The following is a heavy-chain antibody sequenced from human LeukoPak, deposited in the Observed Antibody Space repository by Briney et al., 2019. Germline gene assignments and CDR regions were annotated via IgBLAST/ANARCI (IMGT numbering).Heavy chain of an antibody. D-gene: IGHD2-2*01. CDR3: AKDGGELGYCSTTSCLYYFDY. CDR2: ISYDGSNK. V-gene: IGHV3-30*18. CDR1: GFTFSSYG. Sequence: GRSLRLSCAASGFTFSSYGMHWVRQAPGKGLEWVAVISYDGSNKYYADSVKGRFTISRDNSKNTLYLQMSSLRAEDTAVYYCAKDGGELGYCSTTSCLYYFDYWGQGTLVTVSS. J-gene: IGHJ4*02.